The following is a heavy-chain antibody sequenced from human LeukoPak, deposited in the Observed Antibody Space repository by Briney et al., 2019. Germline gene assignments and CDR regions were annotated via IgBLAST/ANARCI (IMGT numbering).Heavy chain of an antibody. J-gene: IGHJ4*02. CDR3: ARHSNGGDCSGGSCYVFDY. Sequence: SETLSLTCTVSGGSISSDYWSWIRQPPGKGLEWIAYMYHSGSANYNPSLKSRVTISVDTSKNQFSLELSSVTAADTAVYYCARHSNGGDCSGGSCYVFDYWGQGTLVTVSS. CDR2: MYHSGSA. CDR1: GGSISSDY. V-gene: IGHV4-59*08. D-gene: IGHD2-15*01.